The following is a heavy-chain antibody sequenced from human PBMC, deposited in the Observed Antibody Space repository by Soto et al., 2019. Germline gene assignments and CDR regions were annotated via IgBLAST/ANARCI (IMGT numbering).Heavy chain of an antibody. V-gene: IGHV3-30*18. CDR3: AKDYPVLRYFDWLLPDY. CDR1: GFTFSSYG. Sequence: GGSLRLSCAASGFTFSSYGMHWVRQAPGKGLEWVAVISYDGSNKYYADSVKGRFTISRDNSKNTLYLQMNSLRAEDTAVYYCAKDYPVLRYFDWLLPDYWGQRTLVTVSS. D-gene: IGHD3-9*01. CDR2: ISYDGSNK. J-gene: IGHJ4*02.